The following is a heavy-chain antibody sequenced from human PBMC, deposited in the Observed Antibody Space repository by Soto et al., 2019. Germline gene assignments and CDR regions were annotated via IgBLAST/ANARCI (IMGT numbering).Heavy chain of an antibody. CDR3: ARKPHWQYWYFDL. D-gene: IGHD1-1*01. Sequence: EVQLVESGGSVIRPGGSLRLSCAASGFAFQNHGMAWVRQVPGKGLEWVAGISGSGVNAGYADSVKGRFTISRDNGDNSLYLEINNLGVEDTALYRWARKPHWQYWYFDLWGRGTLVTVSS. V-gene: IGHV3-20*01. CDR1: GFAFQNHG. J-gene: IGHJ2*01. CDR2: ISGSGVNA.